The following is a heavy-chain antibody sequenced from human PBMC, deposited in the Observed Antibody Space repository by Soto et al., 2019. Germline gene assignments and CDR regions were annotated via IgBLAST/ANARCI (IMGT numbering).Heavy chain of an antibody. CDR1: GGSISSGDYY. Sequence: SETLSLTCTVSGGSISSGDYYWNWIRQPPGKGLEWIGYIYYTGTTKYNPSLKSRATLSVDTAKNRFSLNLTSLTAADTAVYYCARGDWFHPWGQGTLVTAPQ. J-gene: IGHJ5*02. CDR3: ARGDWFHP. V-gene: IGHV4-30-4*01. CDR2: IYYTGTT.